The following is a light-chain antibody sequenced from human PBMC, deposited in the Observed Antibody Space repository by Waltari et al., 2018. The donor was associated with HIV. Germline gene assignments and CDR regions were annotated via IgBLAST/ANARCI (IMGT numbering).Light chain of an antibody. J-gene: IGLJ3*02. CDR3: QAWGSSTSGV. CDR2: QDN. Sequence: SYEVTQPPSVAVSPGQTASITCSGYELGDKYTCWYQQKPGQSPLLVIYQDNKRPSGIPERFSGSSSGHPATLTSSGTLPMDEADYYCQAWGSSTSGVFGTGTKLTVL. V-gene: IGLV3-1*01. CDR1: ELGDKY.